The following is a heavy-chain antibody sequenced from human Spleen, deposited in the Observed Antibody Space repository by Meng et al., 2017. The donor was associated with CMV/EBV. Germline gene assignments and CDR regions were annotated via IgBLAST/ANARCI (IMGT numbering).Heavy chain of an antibody. CDR3: ARGEGWYGSGWTPGDFDC. D-gene: IGHD6-19*01. Sequence: ASVKVSCKASGYTFTGYYMHWMRQAPGQGLEWMGWINPNSGGTNYAQKFQGRVTMTRDTSISTAYMELSSLRSEDTALYYCARGEGWYGSGWTPGDFDCWGQGTLVTVSS. CDR1: GYTFTGYY. CDR2: INPNSGGT. V-gene: IGHV1-2*02. J-gene: IGHJ4*02.